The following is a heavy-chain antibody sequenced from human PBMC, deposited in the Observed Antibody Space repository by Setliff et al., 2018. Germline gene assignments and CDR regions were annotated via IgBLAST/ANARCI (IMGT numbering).Heavy chain of an antibody. Sequence: SETLSLTCAVSGGSISSSNWWSWVRQPPGKGLEWIGEINHSGSTNYNPSLKSRATISVDTSKNQFSLKLSSVTAADTAVYYCAKDRLTRGSAFDIWGQGTMVTVS. J-gene: IGHJ3*02. V-gene: IGHV4-4*02. CDR1: GGSISSSNW. D-gene: IGHD3-10*01. CDR3: AKDRLTRGSAFDI. CDR2: INHSGST.